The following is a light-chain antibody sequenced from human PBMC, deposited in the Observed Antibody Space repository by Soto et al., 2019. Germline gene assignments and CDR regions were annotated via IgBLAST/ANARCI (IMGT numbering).Light chain of an antibody. CDR3: QQIYSAPRT. Sequence: DIQMTQSPSSLSASVGDRVTITCRASQSITTNLNWYRQKPGKAPTLLIYAASSWPTGVPSRFSGSGSETDFTLSISSLQPEDFAAYFCQQIYSAPRTFGGGTKVEIK. V-gene: IGKV1-39*01. CDR2: AAS. J-gene: IGKJ4*01. CDR1: QSITTN.